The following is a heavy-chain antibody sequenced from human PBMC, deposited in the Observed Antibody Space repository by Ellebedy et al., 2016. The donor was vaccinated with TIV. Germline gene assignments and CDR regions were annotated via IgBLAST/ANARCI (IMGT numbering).Heavy chain of an antibody. CDR1: GYTLTELS. D-gene: IGHD2-15*01. J-gene: IGHJ6*02. CDR3: ASRFYCNAGRIDPNYYYYFGMDL. CDR2: FDPEDAEA. V-gene: IGHV1-24*01. Sequence: AASVKVSCKVSGYTLTELSIHWVRQAPGKGLEWMGGFDPEDAEAAYAQSFQGRVTMTEDTSTDTAYMELSSLRSEDTALYYCASRFYCNAGRIDPNYYYYFGMDLWGQGTTVTVSS.